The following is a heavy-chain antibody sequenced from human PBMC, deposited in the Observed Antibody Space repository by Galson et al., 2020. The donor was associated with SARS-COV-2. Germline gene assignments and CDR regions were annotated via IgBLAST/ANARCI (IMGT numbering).Heavy chain of an antibody. J-gene: IGHJ6*02. V-gene: IGHV3-30*04. CDR3: ASELVDYGMDV. CDR2: ISYDVSNK. D-gene: IGHD2-21*01. CDR1: GFTFSSYA. Sequence: GESLKISCAASGFTFSSYAMHWVRQAPGKGLEWVAVISYDVSNKYYADSVKGRFTISRDNSKNTLYLQMNSLRAEDTAVYYCASELVDYGMDVWGQGTTVTVSS.